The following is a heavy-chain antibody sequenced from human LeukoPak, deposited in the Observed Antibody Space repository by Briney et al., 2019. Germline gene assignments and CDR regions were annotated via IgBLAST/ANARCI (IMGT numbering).Heavy chain of an antibody. J-gene: IGHJ6*03. CDR2: SYTSGST. CDR3: ARESYYYGSGGYYRPHYYYYYMDV. CDR1: GGSISSGSYY. Sequence: SETLSLTCTVSGGSISSGSYYWSWIRQPAGKGLEWIGRSYTSGSTNYNPSLKSRVTISVDTSKNQFSLKLSSVTAADTAVYYCARESYYYGSGGYYRPHYYYYYMDVWGKGTTVTISS. D-gene: IGHD3-10*01. V-gene: IGHV4-61*02.